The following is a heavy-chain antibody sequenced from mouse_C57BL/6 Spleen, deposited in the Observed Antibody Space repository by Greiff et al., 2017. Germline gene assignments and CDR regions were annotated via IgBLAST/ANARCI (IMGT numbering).Heavy chain of an antibody. CDR1: GYTFTSYW. J-gene: IGHJ2*01. V-gene: IGHV1-50*01. Sequence: QVQLKQSGAELVKPGASVKLSCKASGYTFTSYWMQWVKQRPGQGLEWIGEIDPSDSYTNYNQKFKGKATLTVDTSSSTAYMQLSSLTSKDSAVYYCARGGFDYWGQGTTLTVSS. CDR3: ARGGFDY. CDR2: IDPSDSYT.